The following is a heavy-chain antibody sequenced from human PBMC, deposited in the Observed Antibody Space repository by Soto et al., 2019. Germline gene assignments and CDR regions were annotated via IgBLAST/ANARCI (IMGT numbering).Heavy chain of an antibody. D-gene: IGHD1-26*01. V-gene: IGHV3-7*05. J-gene: IGHJ5*02. CDR3: ARDFGGP. Sequence: EVQLVESGGGLVQPGGSLRLSCTASGFTFSSYWMNWVRQAPGKGLEWVGNIKEDESEKFYVDSVKGRFTISRDNAKNSLYLDMKSLRVEDTAIYFCARDFGGPWGQGTLVTVSS. CDR1: GFTFSSYW. CDR2: IKEDESEK.